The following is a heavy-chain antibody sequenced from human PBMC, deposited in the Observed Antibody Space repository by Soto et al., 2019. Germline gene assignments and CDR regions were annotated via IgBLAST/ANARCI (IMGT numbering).Heavy chain of an antibody. D-gene: IGHD6-13*01. CDR3: ARWGGIASPAYDGSLAPDDH. CDR1: VFTIRSHG. J-gene: IGHJ4*01. V-gene: IGHV3-30*03. Sequence: QVQLVQSGGGVVQPGRSLRLSCAAFVFTIRSHGIHCVRQAPGKGRDWLAVISYDGIDKFYGASVKGRFTISRDNSKNPLFLQVNRLRAEDPTVYYCARWGGIASPAYDGSLAPDDHWGPATLVSVS. CDR2: ISYDGIDK.